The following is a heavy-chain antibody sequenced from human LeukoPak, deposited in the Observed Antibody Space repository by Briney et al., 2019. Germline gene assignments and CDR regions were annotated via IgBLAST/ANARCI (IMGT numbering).Heavy chain of an antibody. V-gene: IGHV4-30-2*01. CDR1: GGSISSGGYS. D-gene: IGHD3-10*01. CDR3: ARASSRGTMVRGVFDY. J-gene: IGHJ4*02. Sequence: SQTLSLTCAVSGGSISSGGYSWSWIRQPPGKGLEWIGYIYHSGSTYYNPSLKSQVTISVDRSKNQFSLKLSFVTAADTAVYYCARASSRGTMVRGVFDYWGQGTLVTVSS. CDR2: IYHSGST.